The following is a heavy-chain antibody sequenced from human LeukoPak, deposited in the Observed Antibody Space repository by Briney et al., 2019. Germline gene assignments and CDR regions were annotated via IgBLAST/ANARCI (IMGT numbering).Heavy chain of an antibody. D-gene: IGHD3-10*01. Sequence: ASVKVSCKASGYTFTGHYLHWVRQAPGQGLEWMGGINPNSDGTDYAQKFQGRVTMTSDASITTAYMELSRLRSDDTAVYYCARGPLWFGELAHYSGMDVWGQGTTVTVSS. CDR1: GYTFTGHY. J-gene: IGHJ6*02. CDR3: ARGPLWFGELAHYSGMDV. CDR2: INPNSDGT. V-gene: IGHV1-2*02.